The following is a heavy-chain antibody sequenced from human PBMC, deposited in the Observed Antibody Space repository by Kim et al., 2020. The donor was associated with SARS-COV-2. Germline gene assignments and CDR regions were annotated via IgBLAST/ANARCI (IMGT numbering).Heavy chain of an antibody. J-gene: IGHJ3*02. Sequence: GGSLRLSCAASGFTFSSYAMHWVRQAPGKGLEWVAVISYDGSNKYYADSVKGRFTISRDNSKNTLYLQMNSLRAEDTAVYYCAAVPEDSSGGNDAFDIWG. CDR1: GFTFSSYA. D-gene: IGHD3-22*01. CDR2: ISYDGSNK. CDR3: AAVPEDSSGGNDAFDI. V-gene: IGHV3-30*04.